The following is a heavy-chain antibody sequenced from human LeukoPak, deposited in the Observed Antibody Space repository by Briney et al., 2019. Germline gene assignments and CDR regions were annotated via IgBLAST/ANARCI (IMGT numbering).Heavy chain of an antibody. CDR1: GGSISSSSYY. Sequence: SETLSLTCTVSGGSISSSSYYWVWIRQPPGKGLEWIGSIYYSGRTYYNPSLKSRVTISVDTSKNQFSLKLTSVTAADTAVYYCARSASYGDYDFDYWGQGTLVTVSS. CDR2: IYYSGRT. J-gene: IGHJ4*02. CDR3: ARSASYGDYDFDY. D-gene: IGHD4-17*01. V-gene: IGHV4-39*01.